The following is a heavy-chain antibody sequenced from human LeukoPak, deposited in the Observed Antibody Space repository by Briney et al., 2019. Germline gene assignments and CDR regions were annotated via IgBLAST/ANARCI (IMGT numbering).Heavy chain of an antibody. CDR2: MNPNSGDT. V-gene: IGHV1-2*02. Sequence: ASVKVSCKASGYTLTDYYIHWVRQAPGQGLEWMGWMNPNSGDTNPAQSFQGRVTMTRETSISTAYMELSRLRFDDTAVYYCARVRRYYYGMDVWGQGTTVTVSS. CDR3: ARVRRYYYGMDV. CDR1: GYTLTDYY. J-gene: IGHJ6*02.